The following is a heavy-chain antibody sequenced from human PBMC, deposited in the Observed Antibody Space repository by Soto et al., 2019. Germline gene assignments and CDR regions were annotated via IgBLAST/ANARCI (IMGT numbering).Heavy chain of an antibody. Sequence: GASVKVSCKASGYTFTNYGITWVRQAPGQGLEWMGWISAYNGDTHYTQRLQGRVTMTTDTSTSTAYMELRGLRSDDTAVYYCARVRQLVGYFCYYMYVWGRGTTDTGS. CDR3: ARVRQLVGYFCYYMYV. D-gene: IGHD6-6*01. CDR1: GYTFTNYG. V-gene: IGHV1-18*01. CDR2: ISAYNGDT. J-gene: IGHJ6*03.